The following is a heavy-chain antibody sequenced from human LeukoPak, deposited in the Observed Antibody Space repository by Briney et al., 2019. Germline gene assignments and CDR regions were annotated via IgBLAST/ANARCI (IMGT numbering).Heavy chain of an antibody. D-gene: IGHD3-10*01. CDR1: GGSISSGGFY. CDR2: IYYSGST. J-gene: IGHJ4*02. V-gene: IGHV4-30-4*01. Sequence: SQTLSLTYTVSGGSISSGGFYWTWIRQPPGKGLEWIGYIYYSGSTYYNPSLKSRVTISVDTSKNQFSLKLSSVTAADTAVYYCARGPLLAPLDYWGQGTLVTVSS. CDR3: ARGPLLAPLDY.